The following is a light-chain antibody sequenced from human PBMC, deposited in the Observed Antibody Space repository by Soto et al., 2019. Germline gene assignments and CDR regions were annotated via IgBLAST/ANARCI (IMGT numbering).Light chain of an antibody. CDR2: EGI. Sequence: QSVLTQPRSVSESPGQSVTISCTGTSSDVGTYNLVSWYQHYPGKAPKLMIYEGIKRPSGVSNRFSGSKSGNTAFLTISGLQAEDEADYYCCSYAGSGTDNYVFGSGTKVTVL. CDR1: SSDVGTYNL. J-gene: IGLJ1*01. V-gene: IGLV2-23*01. CDR3: CSYAGSGTDNYV.